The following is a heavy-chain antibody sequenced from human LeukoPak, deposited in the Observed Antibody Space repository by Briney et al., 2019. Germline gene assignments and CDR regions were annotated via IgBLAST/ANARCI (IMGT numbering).Heavy chain of an antibody. CDR3: ARWVVVAASGMDV. D-gene: IGHD2-15*01. V-gene: IGHV4-59*08. CDR1: GGSISSYY. Sequence: SETLSLTCTVSGGSISSYYWSWIRQPPGKGLEWIGYIYYSGSTNYNPSLKSRVTISVDTSKNQFSLKLSSVTAADTAVYCCARWVVVAASGMDVWGQGTTVTVSS. CDR2: IYYSGST. J-gene: IGHJ6*02.